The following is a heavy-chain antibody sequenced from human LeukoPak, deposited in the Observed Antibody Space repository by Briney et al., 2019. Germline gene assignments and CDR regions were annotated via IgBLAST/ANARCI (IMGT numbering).Heavy chain of an antibody. Sequence: YPSETLSLTCTVSGGSISSYYWSWIRQAPGKGLEWIGYIYYSESTNYNPSLKSRVTISVDTSKNQFSLKLSSVTAADTAVYYCAREGCSSTSCYRGATRFDYWGQGTLVTVSS. CDR1: GGSISSYY. D-gene: IGHD2-2*02. V-gene: IGHV4-59*01. CDR3: AREGCSSTSCYRGATRFDY. CDR2: IYYSEST. J-gene: IGHJ4*02.